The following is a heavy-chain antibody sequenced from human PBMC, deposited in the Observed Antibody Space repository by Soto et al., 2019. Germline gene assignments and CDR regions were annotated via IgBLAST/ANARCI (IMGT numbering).Heavy chain of an antibody. Sequence: ASVKVSCKASGYTFTSYAMHWVRQATGQGLEWMGWMNPNSGNTGYAQKFQGRVTMTRNTSISTAYMELSSLRSEDTAVYYCARGPLTRRRTIAARPLYYYGMDVWGQGTTVTVSS. CDR2: MNPNSGNT. V-gene: IGHV1-8*02. D-gene: IGHD6-6*01. J-gene: IGHJ6*02. CDR1: GYTFTSYA. CDR3: ARGPLTRRRTIAARPLYYYGMDV.